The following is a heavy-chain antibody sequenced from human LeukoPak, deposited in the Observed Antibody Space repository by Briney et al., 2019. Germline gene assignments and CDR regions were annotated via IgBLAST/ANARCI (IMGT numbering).Heavy chain of an antibody. Sequence: SETLSLTCTVSGGSVSSGSYYWSWIRQPPGKGLEWIGYIYYSGSTNYNPSLKSRVTISVDTSKNQFSLKLSSVTAADTAVYYCARDKDAFDIRGQGKMVTVSS. J-gene: IGHJ3*02. CDR1: GGSVSSGSYY. CDR3: ARDKDAFDI. CDR2: IYYSGST. V-gene: IGHV4-61*01.